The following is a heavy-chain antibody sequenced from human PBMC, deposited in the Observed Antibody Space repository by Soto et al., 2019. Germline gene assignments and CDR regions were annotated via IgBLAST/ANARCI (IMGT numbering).Heavy chain of an antibody. Sequence: QVHLVQSGAEVKKPGASVKVSCEASGYTFTNYDISWVRQAPGQGLEWLGWINHNNGDTASAQKFQGRVTMSWNTSINTAYLELTGLTSEDTAVYHCARGTIGASSVADIMDPSKQPYSMDVWGQGTTVTVSS. J-gene: IGHJ6*02. V-gene: IGHV1-8*01. D-gene: IGHD2-8*01. CDR2: INHNNGDT. CDR1: GYTFTNYD. CDR3: ARGTIGASSVADIMDPSKQPYSMDV.